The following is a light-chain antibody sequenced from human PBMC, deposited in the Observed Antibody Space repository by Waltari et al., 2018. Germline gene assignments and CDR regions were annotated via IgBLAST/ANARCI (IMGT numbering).Light chain of an antibody. Sequence: DIQVTQSPSTLSASVGDRVTITCRASQSIVVWLAWYQQKPGKAPRLLIYKASYLESGVPSRFSGSASGTAFTLTISSLHADDFATYYCLQYNSYPWTFGQGTTVEIK. CDR1: QSIVVW. CDR3: LQYNSYPWT. V-gene: IGKV1-5*03. CDR2: KAS. J-gene: IGKJ1*01.